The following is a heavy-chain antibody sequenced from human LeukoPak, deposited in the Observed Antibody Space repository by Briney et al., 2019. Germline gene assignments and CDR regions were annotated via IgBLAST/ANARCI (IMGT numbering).Heavy chain of an antibody. V-gene: IGHV4-61*02. D-gene: IGHD6-19*01. CDR1: GGSISSDRYS. Sequence: PSETLSLTCTVSGGSISSDRYSWSWIRQPAGKGLEWIGRIYTSGSTKYNPSLKSRVTISLDTSKNQFSLNLYSVTAADTAVYYCARSLSSGWFPFDYWGQGTLVTVSS. CDR2: IYTSGST. J-gene: IGHJ4*02. CDR3: ARSLSSGWFPFDY.